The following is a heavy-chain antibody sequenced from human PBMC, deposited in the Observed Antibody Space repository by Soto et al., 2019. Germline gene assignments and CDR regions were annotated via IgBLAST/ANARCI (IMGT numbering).Heavy chain of an antibody. CDR3: ARGDSGYYDSSGYYSY. D-gene: IGHD3-22*01. J-gene: IGHJ4*02. CDR1: GYTFTSYD. CDR2: MNPNSGNT. V-gene: IGHV1-8*02. Sequence: ASVKVSCKASGYTFTSYDINWVRQATGQGLEWMGWMNPNSGNTGYAQKFQDRVTMTRSTSISTAYMELSSLRSEDTAVYYCARGDSGYYDSSGYYSYWGQGTLVTVSS.